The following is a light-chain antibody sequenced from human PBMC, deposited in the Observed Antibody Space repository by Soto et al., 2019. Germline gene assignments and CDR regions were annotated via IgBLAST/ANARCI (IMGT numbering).Light chain of an antibody. CDR1: QSISSS. Sequence: DIPMTQSPSTLSASVGDRVTITCRASQSISSSLAWFQQKPGKAPKLLIYKASSLEGAVPSRFSGSGSGTEFTLTISSLQPDDFATYYCQQYKSYPITFGQGTRLEIK. V-gene: IGKV1-5*03. CDR2: KAS. J-gene: IGKJ5*01. CDR3: QQYKSYPIT.